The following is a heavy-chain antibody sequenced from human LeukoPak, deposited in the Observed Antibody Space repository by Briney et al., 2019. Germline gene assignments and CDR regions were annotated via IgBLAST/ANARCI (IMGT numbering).Heavy chain of an antibody. CDR2: IKQDGGET. V-gene: IGHV3-7*01. CDR3: TRGGFTRPWDY. CDR1: GFPFSSYW. D-gene: IGHD6-6*01. Sequence: SGGSLRLSCAASGFPFSSYWMAWVRQAPGKGLEWVASIKQDGGETFYVDSVKGRFTISRDNAKNSLYLQMNSLRAEDTAVYYCTRGGFTRPWDYWGQGTLVTVSS. J-gene: IGHJ4*02.